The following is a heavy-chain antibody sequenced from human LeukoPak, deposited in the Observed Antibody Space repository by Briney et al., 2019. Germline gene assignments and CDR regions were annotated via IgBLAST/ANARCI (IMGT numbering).Heavy chain of an antibody. J-gene: IGHJ4*02. CDR1: GFTFSSYA. CDR2: ISYDGSNK. CDR3: ARAPAYCGGDCYFDY. Sequence: GRSLRLSCAASGFTFSSYAMHWVRQAPGKGLEWVAVISYDGSNKYYADSVKGRFTISRDNSKNTLYLQMNSLRAEDTAVYYCARAPAYCGGDCYFDYWGQGTLVTVSS. V-gene: IGHV3-30*04. D-gene: IGHD2-21*02.